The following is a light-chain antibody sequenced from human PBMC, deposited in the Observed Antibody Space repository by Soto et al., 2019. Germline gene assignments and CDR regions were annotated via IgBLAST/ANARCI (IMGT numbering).Light chain of an antibody. Sequence: EIQVTQSPTSMSASVGDRVTITCRASRSIGNNLNWYQQKPGKAPKLLIYAASSLQSGVPSRFSGSGSGTDFTLTISSLKHEDFATYYCQQSYSTPNTFGQGTRLEIK. J-gene: IGKJ5*01. CDR2: AAS. CDR1: RSIGNN. V-gene: IGKV1-39*01. CDR3: QQSYSTPNT.